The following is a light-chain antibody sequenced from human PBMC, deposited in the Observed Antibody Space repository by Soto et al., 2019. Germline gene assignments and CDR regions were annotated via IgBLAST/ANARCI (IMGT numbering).Light chain of an antibody. CDR3: QQSYSAPHT. CDR1: QSVSSSY. Sequence: EIVLTQSPGTLSLSPGERATLSCRASQSVSSSYLAWYQQKPGQAPRLLIYAASILQSGVPSRFNGSGSGTDFTLTISSLQPEDFATYYCQQSYSAPHTFGQGTKLEI. J-gene: IGKJ2*01. CDR2: AAS. V-gene: IGKV3-20*01.